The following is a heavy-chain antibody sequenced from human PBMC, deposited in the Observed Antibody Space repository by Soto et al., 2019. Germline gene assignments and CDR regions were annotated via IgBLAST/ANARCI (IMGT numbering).Heavy chain of an antibody. V-gene: IGHV4-39*01. Sequence: SETLSLTCTVSGGSISSSIYYGGWIRQPPGKGLEWIGSIYYSGSTYYNPSLKSRVTISVDTSKNQFSLKLSSVTAADTAVYYCARNAVHSSGFTDYWGQGTLVTVSS. CDR3: ARNAVHSSGFTDY. J-gene: IGHJ4*02. D-gene: IGHD6-19*01. CDR1: GGSISSSIYY. CDR2: IYYSGST.